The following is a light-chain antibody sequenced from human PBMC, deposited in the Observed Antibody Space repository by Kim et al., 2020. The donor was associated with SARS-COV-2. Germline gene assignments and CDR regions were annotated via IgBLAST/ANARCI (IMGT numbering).Light chain of an antibody. J-gene: IGLJ1*01. CDR2: EVS. Sequence: QSALTQPPSVSGSPGQSVTISCTGTSSDVGSYNRVSWYQQPPGTALKLMIYEVSNRPSGVPDRFSGSKSGNTASLTISGLQAEDEADYYCSSYTSSSTSLYFFGTGTKVTVL. V-gene: IGLV2-18*02. CDR1: SSDVGSYNR. CDR3: SSYTSSSTSLYF.